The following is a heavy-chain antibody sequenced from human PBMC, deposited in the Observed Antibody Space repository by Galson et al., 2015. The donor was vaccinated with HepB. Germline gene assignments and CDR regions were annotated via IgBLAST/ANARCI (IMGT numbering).Heavy chain of an antibody. Sequence: SLRLSCAASGFTFSSYAMHWVRQAPGKGLEWVSSISSSSSYIYYADSVKGRFTISRDNAKNSLYLQMNSLRAEDTAVYYCAISDYGEGYFDYWGQGTLVTVSS. CDR2: ISSSSSYI. CDR3: AISDYGEGYFDY. CDR1: GFTFSSYA. J-gene: IGHJ4*02. D-gene: IGHD4-17*01. V-gene: IGHV3-21*01.